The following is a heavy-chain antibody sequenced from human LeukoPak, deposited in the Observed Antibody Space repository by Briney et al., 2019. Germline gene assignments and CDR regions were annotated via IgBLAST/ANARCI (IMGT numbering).Heavy chain of an antibody. CDR1: GGSIRSSVYY. J-gene: IGHJ3*02. CDR2: SYYSGRT. Sequence: PSETLSLTCTVSGGSIRSSVYYWGWFRQPPGKGLEWIGSSYYSGRTYYNPSLKSRVTISLDRSKNQSSLKLSSVTAADTAVYFCARGYGDNSGAFDIWGQGTLVTVSS. D-gene: IGHD4-23*01. V-gene: IGHV4-39*07. CDR3: ARGYGDNSGAFDI.